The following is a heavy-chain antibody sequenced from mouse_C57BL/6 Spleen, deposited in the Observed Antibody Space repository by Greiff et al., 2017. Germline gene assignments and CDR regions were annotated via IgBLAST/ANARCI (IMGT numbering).Heavy chain of an antibody. V-gene: IGHV5-6*01. Sequence: DVQLVESGGDLVKPGGSLKLSCAASGFTFSSYGMSWVRQTPDKRLEWVATISSGGSYTYYPDSVKGRFTISRDNAKNTLYLQMSSLKSEDTAMYYCARMGGLRRDWYFDVWGTGTTVTVSS. CDR3: ARMGGLRRDWYFDV. D-gene: IGHD2-4*01. CDR1: GFTFSSYG. CDR2: ISSGGSYT. J-gene: IGHJ1*03.